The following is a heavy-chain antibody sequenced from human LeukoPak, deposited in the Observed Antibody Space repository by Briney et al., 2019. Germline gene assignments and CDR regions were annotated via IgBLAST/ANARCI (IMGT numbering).Heavy chain of an antibody. V-gene: IGHV4-61*02. CDR1: GGSISSGSYY. J-gene: IGHJ3*02. D-gene: IGHD2-21*02. CDR2: IYTSGST. CDR3: ASQRSYCGGDCYDAFDI. Sequence: SETLSLTCTVSGGSISSGSYYWSWIRQPAGKGLEWIGRIYTSGSTNYNPSLKSRVTISVDTSKNQFSLKLSSVTAADTAVYYCASQRSYCGGDCYDAFDIWGQGTMVTVSS.